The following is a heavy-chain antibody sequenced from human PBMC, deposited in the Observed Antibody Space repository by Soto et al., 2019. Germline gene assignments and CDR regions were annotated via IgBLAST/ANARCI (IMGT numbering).Heavy chain of an antibody. Sequence: ASVKVSCKTSGYSYTTYSIHWVRQAPGHRLEWMGWLNPATGKPRYSERFQGRLTIAGDTSATTVFMELSSLTSEDTAVYYCAREDCNGRTPPYSFDGWGQGPRVNLSS. CDR2: LNPATGKP. J-gene: IGHJ4*02. V-gene: IGHV1-3*01. D-gene: IGHD2-21*01. CDR1: GYSYTTYS. CDR3: AREDCNGRTPPYSFDG.